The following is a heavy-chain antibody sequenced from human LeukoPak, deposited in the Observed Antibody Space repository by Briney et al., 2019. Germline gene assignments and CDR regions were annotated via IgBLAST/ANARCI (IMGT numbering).Heavy chain of an antibody. CDR1: GYTLTELS. D-gene: IGHD2-15*01. V-gene: IGHV1-24*01. J-gene: IGHJ5*02. Sequence: ASVKVSCKVSGYTLTELSMHWVRQAPGKGLEWMGGFDPEDGETIYAQKFQGRVTMTEDTPTDTAYMELSSLRSEDTAVYYCATARVVVAAPARYNWFDPWGQGTLVTVSS. CDR2: FDPEDGET. CDR3: ATARVVVAAPARYNWFDP.